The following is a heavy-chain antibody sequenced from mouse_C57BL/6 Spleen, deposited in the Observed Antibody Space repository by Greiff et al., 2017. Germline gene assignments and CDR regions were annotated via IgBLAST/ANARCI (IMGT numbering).Heavy chain of an antibody. CDR1: GYTFTSYW. D-gene: IGHD2-13*01. J-gene: IGHJ2*01. CDR3: ARGRLGSYYFDY. CDR2: IYPSYSET. Sequence: QVQLQQPGAELVRPGSSVKLSCKASGYTFTSYWMDWVKQRPGQGLEWIGNIYPSYSETHYNQKFKDKATLTVDKSSSTAYMQLSSLTSEDSAVYYCARGRLGSYYFDYWGQGTTLTVSS. V-gene: IGHV1-61*01.